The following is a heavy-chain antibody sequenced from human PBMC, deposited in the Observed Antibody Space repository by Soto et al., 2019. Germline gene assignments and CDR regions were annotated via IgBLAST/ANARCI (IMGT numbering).Heavy chain of an antibody. CDR2: INPNSGGT. J-gene: IGHJ4*02. Sequence: ASVKVSCKASGYTFTGYYMHWVRQAPGQGLEWMGWINPNSGGTNYAQKFQGRVTMTRDTSISTAYMELSRLRSDDTAVYYCARGQYYDFWSGYYRGDWDYWGQGTLVTVSS. CDR3: ARGQYYDFWSGYYRGDWDY. CDR1: GYTFTGYY. V-gene: IGHV1-2*02. D-gene: IGHD3-3*01.